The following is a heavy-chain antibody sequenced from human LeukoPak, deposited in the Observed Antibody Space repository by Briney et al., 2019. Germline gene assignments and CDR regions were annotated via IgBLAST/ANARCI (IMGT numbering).Heavy chain of an antibody. J-gene: IGHJ4*02. CDR2: IVVGSGNT. V-gene: IGHV1-58*02. CDR1: GFTFTSSA. Sequence: SVKVSCKASGFTFTSSAMQWVRQARGQRLEWIGWIVVGSGNTNYAQKFQERVTITRDMSTSTAYMELSSLRSEDTAVYYCAAFQNGNPPPHYWGQGTLVTVSS. D-gene: IGHD4-23*01. CDR3: AAFQNGNPPPHY.